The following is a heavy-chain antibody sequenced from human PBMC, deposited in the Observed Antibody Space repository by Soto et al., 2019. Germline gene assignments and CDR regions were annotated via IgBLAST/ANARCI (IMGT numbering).Heavy chain of an antibody. D-gene: IGHD2-15*01. CDR2: VIPIFGTP. CDR1: GGTFSTYA. V-gene: IGHV1-69*01. CDR3: ARSQGGSSSLDIYCYYYYGMDV. J-gene: IGHJ6*02. Sequence: QVQLVQSGAEVKKPGSSVKVSCKAPGGTFSTYAISWVRQAPGQGLEWMGGVIPIFGTPKYAQKFQGRVTITADESTSTGYMELRSLRSEDTAVYYCARSQGGSSSLDIYCYYYYGMDVWGQGTTVTGSS.